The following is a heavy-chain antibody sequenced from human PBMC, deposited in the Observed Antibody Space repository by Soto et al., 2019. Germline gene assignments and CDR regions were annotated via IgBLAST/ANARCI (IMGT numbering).Heavy chain of an antibody. V-gene: IGHV1-8*01. CDR1: GYTFTSYD. D-gene: IGHD2-15*01. J-gene: IGHJ6*02. CDR2: IHPSGDT. CDR3: SRGRDAAAQCYTPHRMDV. Sequence: ASVKVSCKASGYTFTSYDINWVRQATGQGLEWMGMIHPSGDTGYAQKFRGRVTMTRDTSIKAADVELRRLRSDDTARCFCSRGRDAAAQCYTPHRMDVWGQGTTVTVS.